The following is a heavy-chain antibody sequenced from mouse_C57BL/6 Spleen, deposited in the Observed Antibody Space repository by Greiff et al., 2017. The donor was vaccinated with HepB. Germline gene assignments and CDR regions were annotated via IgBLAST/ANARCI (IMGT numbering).Heavy chain of an antibody. CDR1: GYAFSSSW. D-gene: IGHD1-1*01. V-gene: IGHV1-82*01. Sequence: QVQLQQSGPELVKPGASVKISCKASGYAFSSSWMNWVKQRPGKGLEWIGRIYPGDGDTNYNGKFKGKATLTAAKSSSTAYMQLSSLTSEDSAVYFCARSPSYYYGSSSDWYFDVWGTGTTVTVSS. J-gene: IGHJ1*03. CDR3: ARSPSYYYGSSSDWYFDV. CDR2: IYPGDGDT.